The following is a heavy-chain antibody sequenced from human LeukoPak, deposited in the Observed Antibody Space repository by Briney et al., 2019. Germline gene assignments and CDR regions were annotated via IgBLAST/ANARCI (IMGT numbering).Heavy chain of an antibody. D-gene: IGHD5-18*01. CDR2: ISYDGSNK. CDR3: ARTFQPGYSYGYSRLDY. Sequence: GGSLRLSCAASGFTFSSYAMHWARQAPGKGLEWVAVISYDGSNKYYADSVKGRFTISRDNSKNTLYLQMNSLRAEDTAVYYCARTFQPGYSYGYSRLDYWGQGTLVTVSS. CDR1: GFTFSSYA. V-gene: IGHV3-30-3*01. J-gene: IGHJ4*02.